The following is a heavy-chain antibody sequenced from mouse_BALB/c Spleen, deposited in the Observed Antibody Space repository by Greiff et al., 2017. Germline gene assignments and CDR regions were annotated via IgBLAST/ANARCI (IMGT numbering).Heavy chain of an antibody. J-gene: IGHJ4*01. CDR3: ARGGGGNYDAMDD. D-gene: IGHD1-1*02. CDR2: INPGSGGT. Sequence: VQLQQSGAELVRPGTSVKVSCKASGYAFTNYLIEWVKQRPGQGLEWIGVINPGSGGTNYNEKFKGKATLTADKSSSTAYMQLSSLTSDDSAVYFCARGGGGNYDAMDDWGQGTSVAVSS. CDR1: GYAFTNYL. V-gene: IGHV1-54*01.